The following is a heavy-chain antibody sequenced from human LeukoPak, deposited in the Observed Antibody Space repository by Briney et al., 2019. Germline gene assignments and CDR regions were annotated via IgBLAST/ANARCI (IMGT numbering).Heavy chain of an antibody. Sequence: SETLSLTCTVSGGSISSSLYYWGWIRQPPGKGLEWIGSIYYSEGTYYNPSLKSRVTISVDTSKNQFSLKLSSVTAADTAVYYCARGLRIAAAGADAFDIWGQGTMVTVSS. CDR3: ARGLRIAAAGADAFDI. D-gene: IGHD6-13*01. CDR2: IYYSEGT. V-gene: IGHV4-39*07. CDR1: GGSISSSLYY. J-gene: IGHJ3*02.